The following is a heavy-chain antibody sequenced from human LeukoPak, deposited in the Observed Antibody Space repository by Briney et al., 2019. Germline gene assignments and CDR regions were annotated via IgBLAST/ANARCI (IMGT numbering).Heavy chain of an antibody. CDR2: INPNSGGT. CDR3: ARDREWLRCRGPFDY. V-gene: IGHV1-2*02. J-gene: IGHJ4*02. Sequence: GPTMKVSCKASGYTFTGYYMHWVRQAPGQGLEWMGWINPNSGGTNYAQKFQGRVTMTRDTSISTAYMELSRLRSDDTAVYYCARDREWLRCRGPFDYWGQGTLVTVSS. CDR1: GYTFTGYY. D-gene: IGHD5-12*01.